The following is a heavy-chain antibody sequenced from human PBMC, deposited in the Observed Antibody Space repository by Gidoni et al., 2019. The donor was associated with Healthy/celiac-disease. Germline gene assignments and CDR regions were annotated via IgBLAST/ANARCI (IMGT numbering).Heavy chain of an antibody. CDR3: TRYLMWGYSYGVAFDI. V-gene: IGHV3-49*05. D-gene: IGHD5-18*01. CDR1: GFPFGDYA. Sequence: EVQLVEFGGGLVKPGRSLRPPCTAFGFPFGDYAMSWFRQGPGKGLEWVGFIRSKAYGGTTEYAASVKGRFTISRDDSKSIAYLQMNSLKTEDTAVYYCTRYLMWGYSYGVAFDIWGQGTMVTVSS. J-gene: IGHJ3*02. CDR2: IRSKAYGGTT.